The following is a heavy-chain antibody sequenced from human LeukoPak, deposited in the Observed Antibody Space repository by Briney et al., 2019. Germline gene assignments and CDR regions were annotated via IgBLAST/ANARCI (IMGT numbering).Heavy chain of an antibody. J-gene: IGHJ4*02. CDR2: IYTSGST. Sequence: SETLPLTCTVSGDSISSYYWSWIRQPAGKGLGWIGRIYTSGSTNYNPSPTSRVTMSVETSKNQFSLKLSSVTAADTAVYYCASSSVVTTGEYYFDYWGQGTLVTVSS. V-gene: IGHV4-4*07. D-gene: IGHD4-23*01. CDR1: GDSISSYY. CDR3: ASSSVVTTGEYYFDY.